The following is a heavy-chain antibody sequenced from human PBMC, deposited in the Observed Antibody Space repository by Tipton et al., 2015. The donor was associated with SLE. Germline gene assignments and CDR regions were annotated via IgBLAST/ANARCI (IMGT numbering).Heavy chain of an antibody. D-gene: IGHD3-10*01. Sequence: SLRLSCAASGFTFSTYAMHWVRQAPGKGLEWVALISYDGSDKDFADSVKGRFTISRDNSKNTLYLQMDSLRPEDTAVYYCARVDLWFGELLAGAFDIWGQGTMVTVSS. CDR2: ISYDGSDK. J-gene: IGHJ3*02. V-gene: IGHV3-30*04. CDR3: ARVDLWFGELLAGAFDI. CDR1: GFTFSTYA.